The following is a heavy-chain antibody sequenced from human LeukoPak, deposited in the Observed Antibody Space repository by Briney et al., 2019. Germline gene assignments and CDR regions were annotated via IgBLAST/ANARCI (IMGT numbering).Heavy chain of an antibody. CDR2: ISVSGGRT. CDR1: GFTFNTYA. D-gene: IGHD3-22*01. CDR3: AKRGPGYDKSTYPPHYFDY. Sequence: GGSLRLSCVASGFTFNTYAMSWVRQAPGKGLEWVSGISVSGGRTDYADSVKGRFTISRDNSKNTPYLQMNSLRAEDTAVYYCAKRGPGYDKSTYPPHYFDYWGQGTLVTVSS. V-gene: IGHV3-23*01. J-gene: IGHJ4*02.